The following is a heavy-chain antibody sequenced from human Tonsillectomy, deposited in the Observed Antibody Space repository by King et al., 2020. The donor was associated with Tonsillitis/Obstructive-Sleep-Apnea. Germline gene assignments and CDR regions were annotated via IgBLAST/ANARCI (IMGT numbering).Heavy chain of an antibody. CDR3: ARDSSVTIVFRY. D-gene: IGHD4-11*01. Sequence: VQLVESGGGLVQPGGSLRLSCAASGFTFSSYSMNWVRQAPGKWLEWVSYISSSRSTIYYTDSVKGRVTSSRDNAKNSLYLQMNSLRDEDTAVYYCARDSSVTIVFRYWGQGTLVTVSS. CDR1: GFTFSSYS. CDR2: ISSSRSTI. J-gene: IGHJ4*02. V-gene: IGHV3-48*02.